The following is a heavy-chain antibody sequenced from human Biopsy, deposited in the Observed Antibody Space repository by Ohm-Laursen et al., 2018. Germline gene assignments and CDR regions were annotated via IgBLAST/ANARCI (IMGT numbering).Heavy chain of an antibody. CDR2: INHSGRT. CDR3: VRGVDYYDPYHYYALDV. Sequence: GTLSLTCTVYGDSFNGYYWSWIRQTPGKGLELIGEINHSGRTNYNPSLKSRVTISVDTSKNQFSLKVRSVTAADTAVYYCVRGVDYYDPYHYYALDVWGQGTTVTVSS. V-gene: IGHV4-34*01. J-gene: IGHJ6*02. CDR1: GDSFNGYY. D-gene: IGHD3-22*01.